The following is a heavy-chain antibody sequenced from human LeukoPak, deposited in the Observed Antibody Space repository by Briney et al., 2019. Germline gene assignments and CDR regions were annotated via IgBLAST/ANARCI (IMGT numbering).Heavy chain of an antibody. CDR3: ARVPWVVDDSSSPKTYAFDI. CDR1: GYTFTSYY. V-gene: IGHV1-46*03. D-gene: IGHD6-13*01. J-gene: IGHJ3*02. CDR2: INPSGGST. Sequence: ASVKVSCKASGYTFTSYYMHWVRQAPGQGLEWMGIINPSGGSTSYAQKFQGRVTMTRDTSTSTVYMELSSLRSEDTAVYCCARVPWVVDDSSSPKTYAFDIWGQGTMVTVSS.